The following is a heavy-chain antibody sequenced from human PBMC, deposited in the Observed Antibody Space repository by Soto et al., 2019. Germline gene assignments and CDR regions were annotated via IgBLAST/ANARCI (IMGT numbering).Heavy chain of an antibody. CDR3: ARSQGGSSSLDIYYYYYYGMDV. D-gene: IGHD2-15*01. CDR2: IIPIFGTA. Sequence: QVQLVQSGAEVKKPGSSVKVSCKAHGGTFSSYAISWVRQAPGQGLEWMGGIIPIFGTANYAQKFQGRVTNTADESTSTGYMELSSLRSEDTAAYYCARSQGGSSSLDIYYYYYYGMDVWGQGTTVTVSS. CDR1: GGTFSSYA. J-gene: IGHJ6*02. V-gene: IGHV1-69*01.